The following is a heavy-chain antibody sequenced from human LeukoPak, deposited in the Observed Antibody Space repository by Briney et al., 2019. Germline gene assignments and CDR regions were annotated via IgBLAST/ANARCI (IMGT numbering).Heavy chain of an antibody. V-gene: IGHV3-74*01. Sequence: PAGGSLRLSCAASGFTFRSYWMHWVRQAPGKGLVWVSRISSDGSSTIYADSVKGRFTMSRENAYNTLYLQMNSLRGEDTAVYYCARQWELPGAYYMDVWGKGTTVTVSS. CDR1: GFTFRSYW. D-gene: IGHD1-26*01. CDR2: ISSDGSST. CDR3: ARQWELPGAYYMDV. J-gene: IGHJ6*03.